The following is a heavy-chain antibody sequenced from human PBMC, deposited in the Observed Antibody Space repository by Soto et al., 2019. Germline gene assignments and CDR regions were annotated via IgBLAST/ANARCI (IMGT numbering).Heavy chain of an antibody. D-gene: IGHD2-2*01. CDR3: TTRRIVVVPAAMRAGVDY. CDR1: GFTFSNAW. V-gene: IGHV3-15*01. J-gene: IGHJ4*02. CDR2: IKSKTDGGTT. Sequence: EVQLVESGGGLVKPGGSLRLSCAASGFTFSNAWMSWVRQAPGKGLEWVGRIKSKTDGGTTDYAAPVKGRFTISRDDSKYTLYLQMNSLKTEDTAVYYCTTRRIVVVPAAMRAGVDYWGQGTLVTVSS.